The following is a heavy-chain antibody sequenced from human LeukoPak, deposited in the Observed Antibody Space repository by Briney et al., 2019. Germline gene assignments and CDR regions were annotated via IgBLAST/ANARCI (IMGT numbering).Heavy chain of an antibody. Sequence: PGGSLRLSCAASGFTFSSYAMIWVRQAPGKGLEWVSSISGSGYNTYYADSVKGRLTISRDNSKNTLYLQMNSLRAEDTAVYYCANGESPKWPRLGRVGYYFDYWGQGTLVTVSS. CDR2: ISGSGYNT. CDR3: ANGESPKWPRLGRVGYYFDY. D-gene: IGHD5-12*01. CDR1: GFTFSSYA. J-gene: IGHJ4*02. V-gene: IGHV3-23*01.